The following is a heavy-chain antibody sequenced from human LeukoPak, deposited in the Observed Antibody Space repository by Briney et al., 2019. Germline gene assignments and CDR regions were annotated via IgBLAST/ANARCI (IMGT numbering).Heavy chain of an antibody. V-gene: IGHV1-46*03. CDR1: GYTFTSYY. Sequence: GASVKVSCKASGYTFTSYYMHWVRQAPGQGLEWRGIINPSGGSTSYAQKFQGRVTMTRDTSTSTVYMELSSLRSEDTAVYYCARYYYDSSGYYSGFDYWGQGTLVTVSS. CDR2: INPSGGST. D-gene: IGHD3-22*01. CDR3: ARYYYDSSGYYSGFDY. J-gene: IGHJ4*02.